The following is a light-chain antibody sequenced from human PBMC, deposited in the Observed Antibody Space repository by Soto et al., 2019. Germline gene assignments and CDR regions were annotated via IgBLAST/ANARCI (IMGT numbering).Light chain of an antibody. Sequence: DVQMTQSPSSLSAFVGDRVTINCRANQTLSRNLNWYQQKPGKAPSLLIFATSYLNDGVPSRFAGSGSGTDFTLTISSLQPDDFATYYCQQSYSSPFTFGPGTTVDAK. CDR2: ATS. CDR1: QTLSRN. J-gene: IGKJ3*01. V-gene: IGKV1-39*01. CDR3: QQSYSSPFT.